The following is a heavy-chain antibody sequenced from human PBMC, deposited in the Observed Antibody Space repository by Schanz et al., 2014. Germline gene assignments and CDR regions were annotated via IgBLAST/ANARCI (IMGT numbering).Heavy chain of an antibody. J-gene: IGHJ6*02. CDR2: ISGSGVTI. CDR1: GFTFSNYA. D-gene: IGHD3-10*01. V-gene: IGHV3-23*04. CDR3: ARAQGVIRLYYGVDV. Sequence: VQLVESGGGVVRPGGSLRLSCAGSGFTFSNYAIHWVRQTPGKGLEWVSVISGSGVTIYYADSVKGRFTISRDNSKNTLYLQMNSLRAEDTAVYYCARAQGVIRLYYGVDVWGQGTTVTVSS.